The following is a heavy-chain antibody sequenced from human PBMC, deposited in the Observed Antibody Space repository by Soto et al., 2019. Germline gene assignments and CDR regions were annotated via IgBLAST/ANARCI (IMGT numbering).Heavy chain of an antibody. CDR3: AKDWGSSGWYTDWFDP. J-gene: IGHJ5*02. Sequence: QVQLVESGGGVVQPGRSLRLSCAASGFTFSSYGMHWVRQAPGKGLEWVAVISYDGSNKYYADSVKGRFTIYRDNSKNTLYLQMNSLRAEDTAVYYCAKDWGSSGWYTDWFDPWGQGTLVTVSS. V-gene: IGHV3-30*18. CDR1: GFTFSSYG. D-gene: IGHD6-19*01. CDR2: ISYDGSNK.